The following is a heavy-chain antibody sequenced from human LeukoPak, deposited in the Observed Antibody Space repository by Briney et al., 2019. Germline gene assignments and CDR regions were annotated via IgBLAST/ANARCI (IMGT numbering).Heavy chain of an antibody. CDR1: GYTFTSYG. V-gene: IGHV1-18*01. CDR2: ISAYNGNT. D-gene: IGHD1-1*01. Sequence: GASVKVSCKASGYTFTSYGISWVRQAPGQGLEWMGWISAYNGNTNYAQKLQGRVTMTTDTSTSTAYMELRSLRSDDTAVYYCARDGGYNWNDRAFELNWFDPWGQGTLVTVSS. J-gene: IGHJ5*02. CDR3: ARDGGYNWNDRAFELNWFDP.